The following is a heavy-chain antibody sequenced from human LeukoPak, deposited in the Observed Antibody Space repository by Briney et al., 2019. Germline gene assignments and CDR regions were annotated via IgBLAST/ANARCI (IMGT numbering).Heavy chain of an antibody. Sequence: PSETLSLTCTVSGGSISSYYWSWIRQPPGKGLEWIGYIYYSGNSNYNPSLNSRATISVDTSKNQFSLRLSSVTAADTAIYYCARDLGYCSTASCYAWFDPWGQGTLVTVSS. CDR3: ARDLGYCSTASCYAWFDP. J-gene: IGHJ5*02. CDR2: IYYSGNS. D-gene: IGHD2-2*01. V-gene: IGHV4-59*01. CDR1: GGSISSYY.